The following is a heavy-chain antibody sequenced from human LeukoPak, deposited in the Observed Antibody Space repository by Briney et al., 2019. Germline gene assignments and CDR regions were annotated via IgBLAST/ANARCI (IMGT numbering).Heavy chain of an antibody. Sequence: PGRSLRLSCAASGFTFDDYAMHWVRQAPGKGLEWVSGISWNSGSIDYADSVKGRFTISRDNSKNTLYLQMNSLRAEDTAVYYCAKDLEGRPPGENWGQGTLVTVSS. CDR2: ISWNSGSI. J-gene: IGHJ4*02. CDR1: GFTFDDYA. D-gene: IGHD3-10*01. CDR3: AKDLEGRPPGEN. V-gene: IGHV3-9*01.